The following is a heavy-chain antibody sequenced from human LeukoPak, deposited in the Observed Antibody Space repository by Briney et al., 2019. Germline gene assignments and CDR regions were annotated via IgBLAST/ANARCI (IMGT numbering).Heavy chain of an antibody. CDR2: ISGSGHYT. J-gene: IGHJ6*03. Sequence: GGSLRLSCEVSGFTFGNYAMSWVRQAPGKGLEWISGISGSGHYTYTADSLKGRFTISRDNSKNTLYLQMNSLRAEDTALYYCAKDGSRGDYYFYFYIDVWGKGTTVTVSS. V-gene: IGHV3-23*01. CDR3: AKDGSRGDYYFYFYIDV. D-gene: IGHD3-10*01. CDR1: GFTFGNYA.